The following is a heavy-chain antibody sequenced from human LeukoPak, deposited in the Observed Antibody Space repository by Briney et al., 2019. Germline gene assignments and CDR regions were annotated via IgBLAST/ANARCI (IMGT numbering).Heavy chain of an antibody. CDR2: IWYDGSNK. D-gene: IGHD6-13*01. CDR3: ARDRIADLYYFDY. CDR1: GFTFSSYG. J-gene: IGHJ4*02. V-gene: IGHV3-33*01. Sequence: GGSLRLSCAASGFTFSSYGMHWVRQAPGKGLEWVAVIWYDGSNKYYADSVKGRFTISRDNSKNTLYLQMNSLRAEDTAVYYCARDRIADLYYFDYWGQGTLVTVSS.